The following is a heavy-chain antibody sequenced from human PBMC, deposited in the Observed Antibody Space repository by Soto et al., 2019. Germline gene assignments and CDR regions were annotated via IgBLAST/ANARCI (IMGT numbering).Heavy chain of an antibody. V-gene: IGHV3-7*04. D-gene: IGHD2-2*01. J-gene: IGHJ5*02. CDR2: IKQDGSEK. CDR1: GFTFSSYW. Sequence: EVQLVESGGGLVQPGGSLRLSCAASGFTFSSYWMSWVRQAPGKGLEWVANIKQDGSEKYYVDSVKGRFTISRDNAKNSLYLKMNSLRAEDTAVYYCARGDIVVVPAANGWFDPWGQGTLVTVSS. CDR3: ARGDIVVVPAANGWFDP.